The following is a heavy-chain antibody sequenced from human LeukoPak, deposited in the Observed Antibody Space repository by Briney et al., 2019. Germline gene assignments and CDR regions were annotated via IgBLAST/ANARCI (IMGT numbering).Heavy chain of an antibody. V-gene: IGHV4-59*01. CDR1: GGSINSYY. CDR2: IYYSGTT. Sequence: SESLSLTCTVSGGSINSYYWSWIRQPPGKGLEWIGYIYYSGTTSYYPSFKNRVTISVDTSKNQFSLNLNSVTAADTAMYYCAREEIRSWFDPWGQGTLVTVSS. D-gene: IGHD5-24*01. CDR3: AREEIRSWFDP. J-gene: IGHJ5*02.